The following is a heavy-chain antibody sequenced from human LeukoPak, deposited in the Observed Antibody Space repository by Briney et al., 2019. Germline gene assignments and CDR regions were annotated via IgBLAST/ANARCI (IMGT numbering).Heavy chain of an antibody. CDR3: ARNYYDSSGYRTPDY. CDR2: IKKDGIEK. Sequence: HSGGSLRLSCAASGFTFGSYWMSWVRQAPGKGLGWVANIKKDGIEKYYVESVKGRFTISRDNAKNSLYLQMNSLRAEDTAVYYCARNYYDSSGYRTPDYWGQGTLVTVSS. CDR1: GFTFGSYW. D-gene: IGHD3-22*01. J-gene: IGHJ4*02. V-gene: IGHV3-7*01.